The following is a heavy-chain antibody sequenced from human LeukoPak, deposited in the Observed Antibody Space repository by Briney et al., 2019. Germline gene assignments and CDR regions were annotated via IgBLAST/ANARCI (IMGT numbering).Heavy chain of an antibody. CDR2: IRNDGSDK. CDR3: AKERDLLRATYYFDC. Sequence: GGSLRLSCAASGFTFDDYAMHWVRQAPGKGLEWAAFIRNDGSDKYYADSLKGRFTISRDNSKNTLYLQMTSLRVEDTALYYCAKERDLLRATYYFDCWGQGTLVTVSS. J-gene: IGHJ4*02. D-gene: IGHD2-15*01. CDR1: GFTFDDYA. V-gene: IGHV3-30*02.